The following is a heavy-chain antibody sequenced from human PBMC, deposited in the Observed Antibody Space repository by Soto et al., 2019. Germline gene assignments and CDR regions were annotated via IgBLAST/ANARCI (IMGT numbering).Heavy chain of an antibody. D-gene: IGHD5-12*01. Sequence: KPSETLSLTCAVSGYSISSGYYWGWIRQPLGKGLEWIGSIYHSGSTYYNPSLKSRVTISVDTSKNQFSLKLSSVTAADTAVYYCARGGGYDWGPYYFDYWGQGTLVTVSS. CDR1: GYSISSGYY. CDR3: ARGGGYDWGPYYFDY. CDR2: IYHSGST. J-gene: IGHJ4*02. V-gene: IGHV4-38-2*01.